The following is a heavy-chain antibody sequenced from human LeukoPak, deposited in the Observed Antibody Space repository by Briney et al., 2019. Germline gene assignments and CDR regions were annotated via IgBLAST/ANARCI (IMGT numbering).Heavy chain of an antibody. D-gene: IGHD3-22*01. CDR3: ARLHYYDSSGNYGYNWFDP. Sequence: PSETLSLTCTVSGVSISSYYWSWIRQPPGSGLEWIGSIYFSGNTYFNPSLKSRVIISVDTSKNQCSLRLTSVTAADTAVYYCARLHYYDSSGNYGYNWFDPWGQGTLVTASS. CDR1: GVSISSYY. V-gene: IGHV4-39*01. J-gene: IGHJ5*02. CDR2: IYFSGNT.